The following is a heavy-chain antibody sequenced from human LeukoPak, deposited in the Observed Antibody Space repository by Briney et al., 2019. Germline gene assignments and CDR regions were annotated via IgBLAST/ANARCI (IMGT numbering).Heavy chain of an antibody. CDR3: ARGTYGYYMDV. CDR1: NYSISNSLY. J-gene: IGHJ6*03. D-gene: IGHD4-17*01. CDR2: IDRSGST. V-gene: IGHV4-38-2*02. Sequence: ETLSLTCSGSNYSISNSLYWGWLRQPPGKGLEWIGSIDRSGSTLYTGPLKSRVTISLDTSKNHFSLKLSSVTAADTAVYFCARGTYGYYMDVWGKGTTVTVPS.